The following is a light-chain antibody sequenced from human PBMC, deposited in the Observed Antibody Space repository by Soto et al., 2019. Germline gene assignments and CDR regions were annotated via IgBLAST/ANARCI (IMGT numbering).Light chain of an antibody. CDR1: QSISGY. V-gene: IGKV1-39*01. Sequence: DIQMTQSPSSLSASVGARVTITCRASQSISGYLNWYQQKPGQAPKVLISGASTLHNGVPSRFSGRGSGTDFTLTISSLQPEDVATYYCQQSLSTLLTFGGGTKVEIK. CDR2: GAS. J-gene: IGKJ4*01. CDR3: QQSLSTLLT.